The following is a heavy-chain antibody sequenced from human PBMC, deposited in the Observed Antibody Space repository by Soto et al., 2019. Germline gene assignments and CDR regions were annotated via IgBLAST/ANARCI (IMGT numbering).Heavy chain of an antibody. D-gene: IGHD2-15*01. J-gene: IGHJ4*02. CDR3: EKDLTLGGLDY. CDR2: ISYDGSNK. V-gene: IGHV3-30*18. Sequence: QVQLVESGGGVVQPGRSLRLSCAASGFTFSSYGMHWVRQAPGKGLEWVAVISYDGSNKYYADSVKGRFTISRDNSKNTLYLQMNSLRAEDTAVYYCEKDLTLGGLDYWGQGTLVTVSS. CDR1: GFTFSSYG.